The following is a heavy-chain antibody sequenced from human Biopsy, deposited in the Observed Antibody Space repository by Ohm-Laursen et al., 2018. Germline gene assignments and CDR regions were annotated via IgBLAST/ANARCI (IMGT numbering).Heavy chain of an antibody. Sequence: SETLSLTCAVYGGSFSGYYWTWIRQPPGKGLEWIGEINHRGSASYNPSLKSRITVLVDTSKNQFSLKLRSVSAADTAVYFCARGVGDASPYNWGQGTQVTVSS. CDR1: GGSFSGYY. V-gene: IGHV4-34*01. CDR2: INHRGSA. J-gene: IGHJ4*02. CDR3: ARGVGDASPYN. D-gene: IGHD2-15*01.